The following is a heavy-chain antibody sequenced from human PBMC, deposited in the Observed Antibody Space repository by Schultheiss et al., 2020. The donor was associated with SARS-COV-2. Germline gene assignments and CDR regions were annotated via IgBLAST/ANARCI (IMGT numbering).Heavy chain of an antibody. CDR1: GFTFSSHW. CDR3: ARARQLWYLFDH. J-gene: IGHJ4*02. V-gene: IGHV3-9*01. Sequence: SLKISCVASGFTFSSHWMHWVRQAPGKGLEWVSGISWNSGSIGYADSVKGRFTISRDNAKNSLYLQMNGLRAEDTAVYYCARARQLWYLFDHWGQGTLVTVSS. D-gene: IGHD5-18*01. CDR2: ISWNSGSI.